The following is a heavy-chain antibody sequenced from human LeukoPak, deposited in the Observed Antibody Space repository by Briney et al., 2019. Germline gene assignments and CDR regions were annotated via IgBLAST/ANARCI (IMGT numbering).Heavy chain of an antibody. CDR2: IYDSGST. CDR3: ARDCSGGSCYGAFDI. Sequence: PSETLSLTCTVSGGSIRSSYYYWGWIRQPPGKGLEWIGSIYDSGSTYYNPSLKSRITISVDTSENRFSLKLSSVTATDTAVYYCARDCSGGSCYGAFDIWGQGTMVTVSS. D-gene: IGHD2-15*01. J-gene: IGHJ3*02. V-gene: IGHV4-39*07. CDR1: GGSIRSSYYY.